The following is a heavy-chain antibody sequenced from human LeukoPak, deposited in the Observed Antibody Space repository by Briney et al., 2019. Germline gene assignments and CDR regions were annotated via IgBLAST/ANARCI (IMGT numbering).Heavy chain of an antibody. V-gene: IGHV1-2*02. CDR3: ARPYSGSYFDWFDP. CDR2: INPNSGGT. Sequence: ASVKVSCQPSGYTFTGYYIQWVRQAPTQGLEWMGWINPNSGGTNYAQKFQGRVTMTRDTSISTAYMELSRLRSDDTAVYYCARPYSGSYFDWFDPWGQGTLVTVSS. D-gene: IGHD1-26*01. CDR1: GYTFTGYY. J-gene: IGHJ5*02.